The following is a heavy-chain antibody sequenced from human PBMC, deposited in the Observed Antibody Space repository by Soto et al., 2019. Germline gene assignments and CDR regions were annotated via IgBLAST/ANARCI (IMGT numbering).Heavy chain of an antibody. CDR1: GGSINSYY. CDR2: IYYSGST. J-gene: IGHJ4*02. CDR3: ARAPYCSGGRCYSSFDY. Sequence: SETLSLTCTVPGGSINSYYWSWIRLPPGKGLEWIGYIYYSGSTNYNPSLKSRVTISVDTSKNQFSLILSSVTAADTAVYYCARAPYCSGGRCYSSFDYWGQGTLVTSPQ. V-gene: IGHV4-59*01. D-gene: IGHD2-15*01.